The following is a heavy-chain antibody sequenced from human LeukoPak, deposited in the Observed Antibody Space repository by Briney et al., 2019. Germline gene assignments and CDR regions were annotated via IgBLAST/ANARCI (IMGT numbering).Heavy chain of an antibody. CDR1: GFTFSSYS. D-gene: IGHD6-6*01. CDR2: ISSSSSYI. V-gene: IGHV3-21*01. CDR3: ASSSIAARRAFDY. J-gene: IGHJ4*02. Sequence: GGSLRLSCAASGFTFSSYSTNWVRQAPGKGLEWVSSISSSSSYIYYADSVKGRFTISRDNAKNSLYLQMNSLRAEDTAVYYCASSSIAARRAFDYWGQGTLVTVSS.